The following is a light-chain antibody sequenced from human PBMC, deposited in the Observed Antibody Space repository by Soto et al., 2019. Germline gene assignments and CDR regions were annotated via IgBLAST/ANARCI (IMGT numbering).Light chain of an antibody. V-gene: IGLV2-14*01. J-gene: IGLJ3*02. CDR1: SSDVGGYNY. CDR2: DVS. Sequence: QSALTQSASVSGSPGQSITISCTGTSSDVGGYNYVSWYQQHPGKAPKLIIYDVSNRPSGVSTRFSGSKSGNTASLTISGLQAEDEADYSCSSYTRTNPWVFGGGTKLTVL. CDR3: SSYTRTNPWV.